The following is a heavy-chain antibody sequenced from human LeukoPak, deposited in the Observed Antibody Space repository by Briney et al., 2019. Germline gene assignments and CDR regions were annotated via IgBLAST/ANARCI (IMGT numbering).Heavy chain of an antibody. CDR1: GGSISSYY. V-gene: IGHV4-59*01. CDR3: ARASGLRAAHVRFDP. J-gene: IGHJ5*02. CDR2: IYYSGGT. Sequence: SETPSLTCTVSGGSISSYYWSWIRQPPGKGLEWIGYIYYSGGTNYNPSLKSRVTISVDTSKNQFSLKLSSVTAADTAVYYCARASGLRAAHVRFDPWGQGTLVTVSS. D-gene: IGHD2-15*01.